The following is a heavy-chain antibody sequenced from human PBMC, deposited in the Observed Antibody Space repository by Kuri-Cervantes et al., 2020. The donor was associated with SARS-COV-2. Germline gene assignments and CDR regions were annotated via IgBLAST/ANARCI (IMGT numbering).Heavy chain of an antibody. J-gene: IGHJ4*02. D-gene: IGHD3-10*01. Sequence: ASVKVSCKASGGTFSSYAISWVRQAPGQGLEWMGWINPNSGGTNYAQKFQGRLTMTRDTSISTAYMELSRLRSDDTAVYYCARVGSGGSYEFDYWGQGTRVTVSS. CDR3: ARVGSGGSYEFDY. CDR1: GGTFSSYA. CDR2: INPNSGGT. V-gene: IGHV1-2*02.